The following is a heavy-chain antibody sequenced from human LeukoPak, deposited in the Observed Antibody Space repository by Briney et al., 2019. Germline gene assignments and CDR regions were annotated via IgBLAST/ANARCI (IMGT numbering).Heavy chain of an antibody. CDR3: ARGQIAAAGPVYYYYDMDV. Sequence: ASVKVSCKASGYTFTSYYLHWVRQAPGQGLEWMGIINPSGGNTNHAHKFQGRVTMTRDKSTSTVYMELSRLRSDDTAVYYCARGQIAAAGPVYYYYDMDVWGKGTTVTVSS. V-gene: IGHV1-46*01. CDR2: INPSGGNT. D-gene: IGHD6-13*01. CDR1: GYTFTSYY. J-gene: IGHJ6*03.